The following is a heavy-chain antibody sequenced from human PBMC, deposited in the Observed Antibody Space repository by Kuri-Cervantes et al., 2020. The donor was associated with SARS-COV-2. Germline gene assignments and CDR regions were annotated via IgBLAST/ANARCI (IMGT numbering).Heavy chain of an antibody. D-gene: IGHD3-3*01. Sequence: SVKVSCKASGGAFSSYAISWVRQAPGQGLEWMGGIIPIFGTANYAQKFQGRVTITTEESTSTAYMELSSLRSDDTDVDFCARDKDFWSGPGVNWFDPWGQGTLVTVSS. CDR2: IIPIFGTA. J-gene: IGHJ5*02. CDR3: ARDKDFWSGPGVNWFDP. V-gene: IGHV1-69*05. CDR1: GGAFSSYA.